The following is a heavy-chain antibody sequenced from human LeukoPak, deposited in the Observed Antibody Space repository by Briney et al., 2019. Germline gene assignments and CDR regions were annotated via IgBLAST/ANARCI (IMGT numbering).Heavy chain of an antibody. CDR3: ASLIVVAREKAFDI. CDR2: IYSGGST. D-gene: IGHD3-22*01. V-gene: IGHV3-66*01. Sequence: PEGSLRLSCAASGFTVSSNYMSWVRQAPGKGLEWVSVIYSGGSTYYADSVKGRFTISRDNSKNTLYLQMNSLRAEDTAVYYCASLIVVAREKAFDIWGQGTMVTVSS. CDR1: GFTVSSNY. J-gene: IGHJ3*02.